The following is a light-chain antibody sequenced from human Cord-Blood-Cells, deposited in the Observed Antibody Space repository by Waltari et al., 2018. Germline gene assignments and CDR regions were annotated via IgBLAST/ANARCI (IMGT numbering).Light chain of an antibody. CDR2: DVS. Sequence: QSALTQPASVSGSPGHSVPLPGPGTRPEAGGYDYFPGYQQHPGQAPKLMIYDVSNRPSGVSNRFSGSKSGNTASLTISGLQGEDEADYYCSSYTSSSTLVFGGGTKLTVL. CDR1: RPEAGGYDY. CDR3: SSYTSSSTLV. J-gene: IGLJ3*02. V-gene: IGLV2-14*01.